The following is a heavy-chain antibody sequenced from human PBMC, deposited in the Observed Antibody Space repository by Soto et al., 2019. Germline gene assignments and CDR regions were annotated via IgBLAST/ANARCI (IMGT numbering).Heavy chain of an antibody. V-gene: IGHV4-39*01. CDR2: ISYSGST. D-gene: IGHD1-1*01. J-gene: IGHJ4*02. Sequence: SETLSLSCTVSGGSISSSSHYWIWIRQPPGKGLEWIASISYSGSTYYNPSFKSRVTISVDTSKNQFSLKLSSVTAADTAVFYCARRFTSGGGNFFDYWGKGTLVTVSS. CDR1: GGSISSSSHY. CDR3: ARRFTSGGGNFFDY.